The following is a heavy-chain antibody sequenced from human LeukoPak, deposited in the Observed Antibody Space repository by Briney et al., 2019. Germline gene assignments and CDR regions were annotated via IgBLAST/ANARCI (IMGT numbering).Heavy chain of an antibody. D-gene: IGHD6-13*01. V-gene: IGHV3-66*01. J-gene: IGHJ5*02. CDR1: GLTVSSNY. CDR2: IYSGGST. CDR3: ATSAAGPSSWFDP. Sequence: GGSLRLSCAASGLTVSSNYMSWVRQAPGKGLEWVSVIYSGGSTYYADSVKGRFTISRDNSKNTLYLQMNSLRAEDTAVYYCATSAAGPSSWFDPWGQGTLVTVSS.